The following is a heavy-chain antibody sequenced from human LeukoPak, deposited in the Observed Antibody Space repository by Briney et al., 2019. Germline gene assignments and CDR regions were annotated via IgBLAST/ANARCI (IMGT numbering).Heavy chain of an antibody. Sequence: GSSVKVSCKASGGTFSSYAISWVRQAPGQGVGWMGGMIFIFGTANYARKFQGRVTITADESTSTAYMELSSLRSEDTAVYYCARPRGIIAAAGIGWFDPWGQGTLVSVPS. V-gene: IGHV1-69*01. CDR1: GGTFSSYA. CDR3: ARPRGIIAAAGIGWFDP. D-gene: IGHD6-13*01. J-gene: IGHJ5*02. CDR2: MIFIFGTA.